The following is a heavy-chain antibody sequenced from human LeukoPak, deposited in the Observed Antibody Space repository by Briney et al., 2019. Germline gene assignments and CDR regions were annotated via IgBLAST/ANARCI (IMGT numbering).Heavy chain of an antibody. D-gene: IGHD5-24*01. V-gene: IGHV3-23*01. CDR2: ISGSGGST. CDR1: GFTFSDYY. Sequence: PGGSLRLSCAASGFTFSDYYMNWVRQAPGKGLEWVSAISGSGGSTYYADSVKGRFTISRDNSKNTLYLQMNSLRAEDTAVYYCAKFSGMATIDLPFDYWGQGTLVTVSS. J-gene: IGHJ4*02. CDR3: AKFSGMATIDLPFDY.